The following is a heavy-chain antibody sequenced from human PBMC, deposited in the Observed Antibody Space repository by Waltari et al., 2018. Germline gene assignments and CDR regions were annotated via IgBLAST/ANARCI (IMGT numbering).Heavy chain of an antibody. V-gene: IGHV3-9*03. J-gene: IGHJ4*02. Sequence: EVQLVESGGGLVQPGRSLRLSCAASGFTFDDYAMHWVRQAPGKGLEWVSGISWNSGSIGDADSVKGRFTISRDNAKNSLYLQMNSLRAEDMALYYCAKARGTTVTSQIDYWGQGTLVTVSS. CDR2: ISWNSGSI. CDR3: AKARGTTVTSQIDY. D-gene: IGHD4-17*01. CDR1: GFTFDDYA.